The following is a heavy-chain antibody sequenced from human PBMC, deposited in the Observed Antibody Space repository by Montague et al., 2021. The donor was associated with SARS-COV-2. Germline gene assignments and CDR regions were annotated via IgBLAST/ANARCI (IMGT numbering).Heavy chain of an antibody. D-gene: IGHD2-21*02. Sequence: SETLSLTCAVYGGSFSVSGYYWSWIRQPQGKGLEWIGEINHRGTTTYNPSLNSRVTMSVDTSNNQFSLRLASVTTSDTAVYYCARGRVTRAGFDYWGQGIRVIVSS. V-gene: IGHV4-34*01. CDR2: INHRGTT. J-gene: IGHJ4*02. CDR3: ARGRVTRAGFDY. CDR1: GGSFSVSGYY.